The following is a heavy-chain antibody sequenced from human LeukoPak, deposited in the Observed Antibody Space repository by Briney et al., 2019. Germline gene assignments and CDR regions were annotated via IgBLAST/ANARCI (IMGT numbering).Heavy chain of an antibody. D-gene: IGHD3-3*01. J-gene: IGHJ4*02. CDR1: GFTFSSYA. CDR2: SGSGGTI. V-gene: IGHV3-23*01. Sequence: GGSLRLSCATSGFTFSSYAMSWVRQAPGKGLEWVSGSGSGGTIYYADSVKGRFTISRDNSKNTLYLQMNSLRAEDTAVYYCAKDFWSGYYPNYWGQGTLVTVSS. CDR3: AKDFWSGYYPNY.